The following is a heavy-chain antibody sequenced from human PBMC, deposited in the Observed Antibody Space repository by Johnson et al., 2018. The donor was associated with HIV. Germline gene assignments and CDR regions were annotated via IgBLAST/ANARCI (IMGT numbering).Heavy chain of an antibody. CDR2: INWNGGSI. D-gene: IGHD3-10*01. V-gene: IGHV3-20*04. J-gene: IGHJ3*01. CDR3: ARDFVSFGECTAFDV. Sequence: VQLVESGGGVVQPGKSLRLSCAASGFTFSSYGMHWVRQAPGKGLEWVSGINWNGGSIGYADSVKGRFTMSRDSAKNSLYLQMNSLRAEDTALYYCARDFVSFGECTAFDVWGQGTMVTVSS. CDR1: GFTFSSYG.